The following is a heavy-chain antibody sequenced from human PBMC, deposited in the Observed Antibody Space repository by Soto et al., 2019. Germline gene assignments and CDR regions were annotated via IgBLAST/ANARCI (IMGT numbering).Heavy chain of an antibody. CDR2: IYYTGST. V-gene: IGHV4-30-4*01. Sequence: SETLSLTWTVSGGSISSGDYCWSWIRQPPGKGLEWIGYIYYTGSTHHNPSLKSRVTISVHTSSSQFSLELSSVTAADTAVYYCARGLISGSHYSGGWYYFDSWGQGTQVTVSS. J-gene: IGHJ4*02. D-gene: IGHD1-26*01. CDR3: ARGLISGSHYSGGWYYFDS. CDR1: GGSISSGDYC.